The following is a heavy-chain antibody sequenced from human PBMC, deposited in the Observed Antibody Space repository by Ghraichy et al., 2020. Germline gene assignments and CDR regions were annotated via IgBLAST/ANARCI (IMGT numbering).Heavy chain of an antibody. CDR1: GYTFTSYG. Sequence: ASVKVSCKASGYTFTSYGISWVRQAPGQGLEWMGWISAYNGNTNYAQKLQGRVTMTTDTSTSTAYMELRSLRSDDTAVYYCARVYSGSYQNFVDYWGQGTLVTVSS. CDR2: ISAYNGNT. V-gene: IGHV1-18*01. J-gene: IGHJ4*02. CDR3: ARVYSGSYQNFVDY. D-gene: IGHD1-26*01.